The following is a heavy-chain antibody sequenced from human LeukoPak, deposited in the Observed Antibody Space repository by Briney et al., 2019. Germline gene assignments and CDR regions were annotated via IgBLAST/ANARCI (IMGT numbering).Heavy chain of an antibody. Sequence: ASQTLSLTCTVSGGSISSGDYYWSWIRQPPGKGLEWIGYIYYSGSTYYNPSLKSRVTISVHTSKNQFSLKLSSVTAAGTAVYYCARSITIFGVDPWGQGTLVTVSS. V-gene: IGHV4-30-4*01. CDR3: ARSITIFGVDP. CDR2: IYYSGST. CDR1: GGSISSGDYY. J-gene: IGHJ5*02. D-gene: IGHD3-3*01.